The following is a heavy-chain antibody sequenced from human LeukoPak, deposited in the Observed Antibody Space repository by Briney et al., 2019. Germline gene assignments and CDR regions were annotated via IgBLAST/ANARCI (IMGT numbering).Heavy chain of an antibody. Sequence: GGSLRLSCAASGFTFSYHWMTWVRQAPGKGLEWVANIKNDGAVKNYVDSVKGRFTISRDNAKNSLYLQMNSLRAEDTAVYYWGKDSYSKGDFGGQEVLVTVSS. CDR2: IKNDGAVK. V-gene: IGHV3-7*01. J-gene: IGHJ4*02. D-gene: IGHD6-13*01. CDR1: GFTFSYHW. CDR3: GKDSYSKGDF.